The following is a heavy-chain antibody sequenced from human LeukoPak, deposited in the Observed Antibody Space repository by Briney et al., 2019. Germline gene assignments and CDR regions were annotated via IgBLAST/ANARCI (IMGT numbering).Heavy chain of an antibody. J-gene: IGHJ4*02. Sequence: PSETLSLTCAVYGGSFSGYYWSWIRQPPGKGLEWIGEINHSGSTNYNPSLKSRVTISVDTSKNQFSLKLSSVTAADTAVYYCARGGYYDSSGHKRYWGQGTLVTVSS. CDR2: INHSGST. D-gene: IGHD3-22*01. CDR1: GGSFSGYY. CDR3: ARGGYYDSSGHKRY. V-gene: IGHV4-34*01.